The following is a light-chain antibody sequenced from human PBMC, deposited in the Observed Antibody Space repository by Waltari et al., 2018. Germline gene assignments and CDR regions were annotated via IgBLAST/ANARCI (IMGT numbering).Light chain of an antibody. Sequence: QSALTQPRSVSGSPGQSVTISCPGPSSAFGGYNYVPWYQQYPGKAPKLLIYDVTRLPSGVPDRFSGSKSGNTASLTISGLQAEDEADYYCCSYAGSYPHWVFGGGTKLTVL. J-gene: IGLJ3*02. CDR2: DVT. CDR1: SSAFGGYNY. CDR3: CSYAGSYPHWV. V-gene: IGLV2-11*01.